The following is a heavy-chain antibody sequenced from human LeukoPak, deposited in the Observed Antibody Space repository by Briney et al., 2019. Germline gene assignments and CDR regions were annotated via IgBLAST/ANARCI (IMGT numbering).Heavy chain of an antibody. D-gene: IGHD5-12*01. J-gene: IGHJ3*02. CDR2: IIPIFGTA. CDR1: GGTFSSYA. V-gene: IGHV1-69*05. CDR3: ARDSSGYVHAFDI. Sequence: SVKVSCKASGGTFSSYAISWVRQAPGQGLEWMGGIIPIFGTANYAQKFQGRVTMTRDMSTSTVYMELSSLRSEDMAVYYCARDSSGYVHAFDIWGQGTMVTVSS.